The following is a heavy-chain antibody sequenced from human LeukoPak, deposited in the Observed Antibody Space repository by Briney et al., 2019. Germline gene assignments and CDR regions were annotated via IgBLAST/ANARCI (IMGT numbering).Heavy chain of an antibody. CDR1: SGSISTSNYY. CDR3: ARESRVTMTSH. Sequence: SETLSLTCTVSSGSISTSNYYWGWVRQPPGKALEWIGNIFYSGSTYYSPSLKSRVTISLDTSRNQFSLKLNSVTAADTAVYYCARESRVTMTSHWGQGTLVTVSS. J-gene: IGHJ4*02. D-gene: IGHD3-22*01. CDR2: IFYSGST. V-gene: IGHV4-39*07.